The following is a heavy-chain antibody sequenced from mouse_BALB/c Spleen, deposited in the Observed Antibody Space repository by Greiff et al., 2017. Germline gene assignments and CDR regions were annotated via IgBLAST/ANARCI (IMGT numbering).Heavy chain of an antibody. V-gene: IGHV5-12-2*01. Sequence: EVQVVESGGGLVQPGGSLKLSCAASGFTFSSYTMSWVRQTPEKRLEWVAYISNGGGSTYYPDTVKGRFTISRDNAKNTLYLQMSSLKSEDTAMYYCARHERGWFAYWGQGTLVTVSA. CDR3: ARHERGWFAY. CDR1: GFTFSSYT. J-gene: IGHJ3*01. CDR2: ISNGGGST.